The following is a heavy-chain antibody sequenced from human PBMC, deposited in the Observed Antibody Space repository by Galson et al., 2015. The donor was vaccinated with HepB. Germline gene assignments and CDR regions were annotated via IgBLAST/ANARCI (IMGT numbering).Heavy chain of an antibody. CDR2: ITSSGTTI. CDR3: ARERVVIPPTGLDV. CDR1: GFTFSDYC. V-gene: IGHV3-11*01. J-gene: IGHJ6*02. D-gene: IGHD3-3*01. Sequence: SLRLSCAASGFTFSDYCMSRIRQAPGKGLEWVSYITSSGTTIYYADSVKGRFTISRDNAKNSLYLQMNRLRAEDTAVYYCARERVVIPPTGLDVWGQGTTVTVSS.